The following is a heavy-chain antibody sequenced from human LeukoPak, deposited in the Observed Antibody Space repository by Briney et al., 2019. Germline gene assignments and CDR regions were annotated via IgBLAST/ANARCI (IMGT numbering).Heavy chain of an antibody. CDR1: GFTFSSYA. Sequence: PGGSLRLSCAPSGFTFSSYAMSWVRQAPGKGLEWVSAISGSGGSTYYADSVKGRLTISRDNSKNTLYLQMNSLRAEDTAVYYCAKSPPYQWLFALVGAFDIWGQRTMVTVSS. CDR3: AKSPPYQWLFALVGAFDI. D-gene: IGHD3-22*01. J-gene: IGHJ3*02. CDR2: ISGSGGST. V-gene: IGHV3-23*01.